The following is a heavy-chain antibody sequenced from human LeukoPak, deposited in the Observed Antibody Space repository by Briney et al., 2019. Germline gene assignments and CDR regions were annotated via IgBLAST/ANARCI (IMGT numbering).Heavy chain of an antibody. D-gene: IGHD5-12*01. J-gene: IGHJ4*02. Sequence: GASVKVSCKASGYTFTGYYMHWVRQAPGQGLEWMGWINPNSGGTNYAQKFQGRVTMTRDTSISTAYMELSRLRSDDTAVYYCARGDSGYDLELDYWGQGTLVTVSS. CDR3: ARGDSGYDLELDY. CDR1: GYTFTGYY. CDR2: INPNSGGT. V-gene: IGHV1-2*02.